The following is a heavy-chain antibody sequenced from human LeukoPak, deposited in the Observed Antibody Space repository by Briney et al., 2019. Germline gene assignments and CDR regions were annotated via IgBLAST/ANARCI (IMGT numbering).Heavy chain of an antibody. CDR2: INPSGGRT. CDR3: ARGGSGWSDFFDY. CDR1: GYTFTTYY. J-gene: IGHJ4*02. D-gene: IGHD6-19*01. V-gene: IGHV1-46*01. Sequence: ASVKVSCKASGYTFTTYYIHWVRQAPGQGLEWMGLINPSGGRTSNAHKFQGRVTMTMDTSTSTVYMELSSLRSDDTAVYYCARGGSGWSDFFDYWGQGTLVTVSS.